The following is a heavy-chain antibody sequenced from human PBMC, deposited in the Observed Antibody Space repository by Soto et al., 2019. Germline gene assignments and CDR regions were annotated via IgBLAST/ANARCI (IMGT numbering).Heavy chain of an antibody. CDR2: IYYSGST. CDR1: GGSISSGGYY. D-gene: IGHD6-13*01. Sequence: PSETLSLTCTVSGGSISSGGYYWSWIRQHPRQGLEWIGYIYYSGSTYYNPSLKSRVTISVDTSKNQSSLKLSSVTAADTAVYYCARGRGQEAFSTDPEWYFDLWGRGTLVNVSS. V-gene: IGHV4-31*03. J-gene: IGHJ2*01. CDR3: ARGRGQEAFSTDPEWYFDL.